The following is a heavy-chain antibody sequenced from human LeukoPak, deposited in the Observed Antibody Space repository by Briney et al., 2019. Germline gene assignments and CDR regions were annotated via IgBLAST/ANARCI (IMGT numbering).Heavy chain of an antibody. Sequence: ESGPALVEPTQTLTLTCTFSGFSLSSSGMCVTWIRQPPGKALEWPARIDWDNAKFHNTSLKTRLTVSKDTSKNQAVLTMTNMDPVDTATYYCARMYRRSGSHRDAFDIWGRGTMVTVSS. V-gene: IGHV2-70*17. CDR1: GFSLSSSGMC. D-gene: IGHD1-26*01. J-gene: IGHJ3*02. CDR2: IDWDNAK. CDR3: ARMYRRSGSHRDAFDI.